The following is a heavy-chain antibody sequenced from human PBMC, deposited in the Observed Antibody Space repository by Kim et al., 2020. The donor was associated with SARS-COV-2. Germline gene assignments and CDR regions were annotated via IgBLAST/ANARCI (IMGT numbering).Heavy chain of an antibody. V-gene: IGHV4-30-2*04. D-gene: IGHD6-13*01. Sequence: YYNPSLQSRVTIPVDTSKKQCSLKLSSVTAADTAVYYCARKVVSGWYNFDMWGQGRMVTVSS. CDR3: ARKVVSGWYNFDM. J-gene: IGHJ3*02.